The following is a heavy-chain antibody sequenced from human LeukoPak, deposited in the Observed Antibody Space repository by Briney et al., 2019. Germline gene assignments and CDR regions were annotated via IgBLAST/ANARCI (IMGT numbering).Heavy chain of an antibody. CDR1: GFTFSTYF. J-gene: IGHJ3*02. D-gene: IGHD2-21*01. CDR2: ITSEGSHT. V-gene: IGHV3-30-3*01. CDR3: ARERQDTILHSGAFDI. Sequence: GRSLRLSCAASGFTFSTYFMHWVRQAPGKGLEWVADITSEGSHTFYVESVKGRFTISRANSKNTLYLQMNSLRAEDTAVYFCARERQDTILHSGAFDIWGQGTMVTVSS.